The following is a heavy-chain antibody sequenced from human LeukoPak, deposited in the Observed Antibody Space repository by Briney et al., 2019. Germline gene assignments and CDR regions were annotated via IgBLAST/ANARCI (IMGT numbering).Heavy chain of an antibody. CDR3: AKWGDYDILTGYYVPDY. D-gene: IGHD3-9*01. CDR2: ITGGDGSS. Sequence: GTSLRLSCVASGFTFTNYAMSSVRQAPGKGLEWVSAITGGDGSSYYADSVKGRFTISRDNSKNTLYLQVNSLRAEDTAVYYCAKWGDYDILTGYYVPDYWGQGTLVTVSS. CDR1: GFTFTNYA. V-gene: IGHV3-23*01. J-gene: IGHJ4*02.